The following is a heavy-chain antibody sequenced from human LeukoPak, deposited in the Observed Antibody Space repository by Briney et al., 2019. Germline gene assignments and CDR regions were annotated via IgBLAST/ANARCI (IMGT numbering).Heavy chain of an antibody. Sequence: GGSLRLSCEASGFTFSSYAMSWVRQAPGKGLEWVSGIIDSGDITYYANSVKGRFTISRDNAENSLYLQMNSLRAEDTAVYYCARGGNNYVHFDYWGQGTLVTVSS. J-gene: IGHJ4*02. V-gene: IGHV3-23*01. D-gene: IGHD5-24*01. CDR1: GFTFSSYA. CDR2: IIDSGDIT. CDR3: ARGGNNYVHFDY.